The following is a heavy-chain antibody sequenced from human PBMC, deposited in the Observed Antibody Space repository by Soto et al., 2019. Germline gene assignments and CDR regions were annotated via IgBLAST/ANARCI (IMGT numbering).Heavy chain of an antibody. CDR1: GYTFTSYG. D-gene: IGHD6-19*01. Sequence: ASVKVSCKASGYTFTSYGISWVRQAPGQELEWMGWISAYNGNTNYAQKLQGRVTMTTDTSTSTAYMELRSLRSDDTAVYYCARHQNGWNWFDPWGQGTLVTVSS. J-gene: IGHJ5*02. CDR3: ARHQNGWNWFDP. CDR2: ISAYNGNT. V-gene: IGHV1-18*01.